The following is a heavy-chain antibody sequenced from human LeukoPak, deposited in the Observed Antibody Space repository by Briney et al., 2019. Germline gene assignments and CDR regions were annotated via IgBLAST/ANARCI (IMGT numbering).Heavy chain of an antibody. CDR2: INHSGST. CDR3: ARGGYGSGRRWFDP. V-gene: IGHV4-34*01. J-gene: IGHJ5*02. D-gene: IGHD3-10*01. Sequence: SETLSLTCAVYGGSFSGYYWSWIRQPPGKGLEWIGEINHSGSTNYNPSLKSRVTISVDTSKNQFSLKLSSVTAADTAVSYCARGGYGSGRRWFDPWGQGTLVTVSS. CDR1: GGSFSGYY.